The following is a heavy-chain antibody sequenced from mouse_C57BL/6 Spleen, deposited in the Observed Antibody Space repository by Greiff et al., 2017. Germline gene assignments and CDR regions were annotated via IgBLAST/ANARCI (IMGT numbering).Heavy chain of an antibody. CDR3: ARREITTVVAPHAMDY. D-gene: IGHD1-1*01. J-gene: IGHJ4*01. CDR2: ISSGSSTI. CDR1: GFTFSDYG. V-gene: IGHV5-17*01. Sequence: EVKLMESGGGLVKPGGSLKLSCAASGFTFSDYGMHWVRQAPEKGLEWVAYISSGSSTIYYADTVKGRFTISRDNAKNTLFLQMTSLRSEDTAMYYCARREITTVVAPHAMDYWGQGTSVTVSS.